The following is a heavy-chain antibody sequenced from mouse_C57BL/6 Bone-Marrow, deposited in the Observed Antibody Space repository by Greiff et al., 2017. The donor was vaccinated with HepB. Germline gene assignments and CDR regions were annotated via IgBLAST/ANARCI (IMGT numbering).Heavy chain of an antibody. V-gene: IGHV5-15*01. CDR3: ARQDYGSSYRYFDV. CDR2: ISNLAYSI. J-gene: IGHJ1*03. Sequence: EVQLMESGGGLVQPGGSLKLSCAASGFTFSDYGMAWVRQAPRKGPEWVAFISNLAYSIYYADTVTGRFTISRENAKNTLYLEMSSLRSEDTAMYYCARQDYGSSYRYFDVWGTGTTVTVSS. CDR1: GFTFSDYG. D-gene: IGHD1-1*01.